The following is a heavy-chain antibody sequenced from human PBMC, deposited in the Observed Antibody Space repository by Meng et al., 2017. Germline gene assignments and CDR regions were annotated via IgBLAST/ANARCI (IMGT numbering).Heavy chain of an antibody. D-gene: IGHD1-1*01. CDR3: ARDCINRGPATGTIDY. CDR2: IHYSGST. CDR1: GGSISSSSYY. J-gene: IGHJ4*02. Sequence: SETLSLTCTVSGGSISSSSYYWGWIRQPPGKGLEWIGSIHYSGSTYYNPSLKSRVTISVDTSKNQFSLKLSSVTAADTAVYYCARDCINRGPATGTIDYWGQGTLVTVPQ. V-gene: IGHV4-39*07.